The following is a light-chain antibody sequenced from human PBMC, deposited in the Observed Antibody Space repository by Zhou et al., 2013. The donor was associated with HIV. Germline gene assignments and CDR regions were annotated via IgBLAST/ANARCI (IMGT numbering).Light chain of an antibody. CDR3: QQYNSYWT. Sequence: DIQLTQSPSSLYASVGDTVTITCRASQTITKYLNWYQVKSAKAPKLLIFGASSLHGGVPSRFSASGSGTDFTLTISSLQPDDFATYYCQQYNSYWTFGQGTKVEIK. CDR2: GAS. J-gene: IGKJ1*01. V-gene: IGKV1-39*01. CDR1: QTITKY.